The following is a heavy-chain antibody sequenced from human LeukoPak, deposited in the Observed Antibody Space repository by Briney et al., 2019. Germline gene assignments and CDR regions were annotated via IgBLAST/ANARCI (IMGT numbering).Heavy chain of an antibody. CDR3: ARDGRIAVVGTTLFFTY. Sequence: GGSLRLSCAASGFTFSSYDMNWVRQAPGKGLEWVSYISSSGSSIYYADSVKGRFTISRDNAKNSLYLQMNSLRAEDTAVYYWARDGRIAVVGTTLFFTYWGQGTRVTVSS. CDR1: GFTFSSYD. D-gene: IGHD6-19*01. J-gene: IGHJ4*02. CDR2: ISSSGSSI. V-gene: IGHV3-48*03.